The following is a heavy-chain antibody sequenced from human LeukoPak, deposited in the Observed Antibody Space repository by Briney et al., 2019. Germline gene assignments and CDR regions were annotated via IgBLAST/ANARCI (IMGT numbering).Heavy chain of an antibody. V-gene: IGHV3-30*18. D-gene: IGHD5-12*01. CDR1: GFTFSSYG. CDR3: AKGVIVATIDLPGDAFDI. J-gene: IGHJ3*02. CDR2: ISYDGSNK. Sequence: GGSLRLSCAASGFTFSSYGMHWVRQAPGKGLEWVAVISYDGSNKYYADSVKGRFTISRDNSKNTLYLQMNSLRAEDTAVYYCAKGVIVATIDLPGDAFDIWGQGTMVTVSS.